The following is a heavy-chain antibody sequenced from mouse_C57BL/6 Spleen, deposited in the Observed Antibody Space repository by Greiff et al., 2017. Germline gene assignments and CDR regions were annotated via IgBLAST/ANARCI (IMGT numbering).Heavy chain of an antibody. Sequence: VQLQQPGAELVRPGSSVKLSCKASGYTFTSYWMHWVKQRPIQGLEWIGNIDPSDSETHYNQKFKDKATLTVDKSSSTAYMQLSSLTSEDSAVYYCARNGVVATDYWGQGTTLTVSS. V-gene: IGHV1-52*01. CDR2: IDPSDSET. D-gene: IGHD1-1*01. CDR1: GYTFTSYW. J-gene: IGHJ2*01. CDR3: ARNGVVATDY.